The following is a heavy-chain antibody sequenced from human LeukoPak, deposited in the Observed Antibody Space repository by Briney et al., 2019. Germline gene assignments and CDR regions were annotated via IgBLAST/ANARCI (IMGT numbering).Heavy chain of an antibody. Sequence: PGGSLRLSCAASGFTFSSYGMHWVRQAPGKGLEWVAFIRYDGSNKYYADSVKGRFTISRDNSKNTLYPQMNSLRAEDTAVYYCALIAAAGTRDYYYYGMDVWGQGTTVTVSS. D-gene: IGHD6-13*01. V-gene: IGHV3-30*02. CDR3: ALIAAAGTRDYYYYGMDV. J-gene: IGHJ6*02. CDR1: GFTFSSYG. CDR2: IRYDGSNK.